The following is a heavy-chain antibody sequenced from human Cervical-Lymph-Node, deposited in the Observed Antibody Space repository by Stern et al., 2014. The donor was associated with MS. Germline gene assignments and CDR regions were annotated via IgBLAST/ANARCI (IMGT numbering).Heavy chain of an antibody. CDR2: ISAYNGDT. J-gene: IGHJ4*02. V-gene: IGHV1-18*01. Sequence: QVQLGQSGSEVKKPGASVKVSCKASGYTFTNYGITWVRQAPGRGLEWMGWISAYNGDTNYAQNLQGRVTMTPDTYITPDYMELRSLRSDDTAVYYCARTYVRAFDYWGQGSLVTVSS. CDR3: ARTYVRAFDY. CDR1: GYTFTNYG. D-gene: IGHD3-16*01.